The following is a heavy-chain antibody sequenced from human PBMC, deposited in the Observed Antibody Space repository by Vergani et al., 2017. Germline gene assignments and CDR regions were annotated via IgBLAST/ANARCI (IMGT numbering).Heavy chain of an antibody. CDR2: ICHTEDT. V-gene: IGHV4-4*02. D-gene: IGHD6-13*01. CDR3: ARGSRAAGYSGPDS. CDR1: GYSIGSNNF. Sequence: QVRLEESGPGLVKPSETLSLTCSVSGYSIGSNNFWTWVRQPPGKGLEWIGEICHTEDTKYSPSLKSRVTVSVDESRNLFSLRLNSVTAADTAVYFCARGSRAAGYSGPDSWGQGTRVTVSS. J-gene: IGHJ4*02.